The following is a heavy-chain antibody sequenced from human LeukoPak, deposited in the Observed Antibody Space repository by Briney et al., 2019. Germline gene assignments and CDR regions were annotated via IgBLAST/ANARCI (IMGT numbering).Heavy chain of an antibody. J-gene: IGHJ4*02. CDR2: ISDSGGST. Sequence: PGGSLRLSCVVSGFIFSNYAMTWVRQAPGKGLEWVSVISDSGGSTNYADSVKGRFIISRDNSRDTVYLQMNSLRAEDTAVYYCAKDFKSSGWYVLPYFDYWGQGTLVTVSS. D-gene: IGHD6-19*01. V-gene: IGHV3-23*01. CDR3: AKDFKSSGWYVLPYFDY. CDR1: GFIFSNYA.